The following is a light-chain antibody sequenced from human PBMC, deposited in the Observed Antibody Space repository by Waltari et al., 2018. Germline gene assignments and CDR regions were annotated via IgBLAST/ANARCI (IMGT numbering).Light chain of an antibody. CDR3: YSKDSSSFPL. CDR2: ESN. Sequence: SHELTQPPSVSVSPGQTARITCSGDALPTKYIYWYQQKLGQAPVMLSYESNKRAPGLQELISGSRSGTLASVTVSGVVVEDEGDYYCYSKDSSSFPLCGGGTRLTVL. CDR1: ALPTKY. J-gene: IGLJ3*02. V-gene: IGLV3-10*01.